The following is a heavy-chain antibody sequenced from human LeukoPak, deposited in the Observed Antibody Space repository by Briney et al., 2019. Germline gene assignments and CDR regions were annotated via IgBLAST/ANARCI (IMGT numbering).Heavy chain of an antibody. CDR1: GFTFSSYA. Sequence: GGSLRLSCAASGFTFSSYAMSWVRQAPGKGLEWVSAISGSGGSTYYADSVKGRFTISRDNSKNTLYLQMNSLRAEDTAVYYCARDGGRVSYYSSHYFDYWRQGTLVTVSS. D-gene: IGHD3-10*01. V-gene: IGHV3-23*01. J-gene: IGHJ4*02. CDR3: ARDGGRVSYYSSHYFDY. CDR2: ISGSGGST.